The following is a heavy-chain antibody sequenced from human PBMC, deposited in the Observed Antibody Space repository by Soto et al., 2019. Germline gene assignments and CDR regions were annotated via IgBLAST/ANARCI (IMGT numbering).Heavy chain of an antibody. CDR2: IYYSGIT. D-gene: IGHD5-18*01. CDR1: GGSVSSYY. CDR3: ARDPGYSYGYN. J-gene: IGHJ4*02. Sequence: PSETLSLTCTVSGGSVSSYYWSWIRQPPGKGLEWIGYIYYSGITDYNPSLKSRVTISVDTSKSQFSLKLSSVTAEDTAVYYCARDPGYSYGYNWGQGTLVTVSS. V-gene: IGHV4-59*02.